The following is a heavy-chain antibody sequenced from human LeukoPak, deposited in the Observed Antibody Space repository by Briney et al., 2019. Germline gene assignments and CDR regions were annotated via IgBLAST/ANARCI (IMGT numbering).Heavy chain of an antibody. CDR1: GFTFSRLA. Sequence: GGSLXLSCAASGFTFSRLAMTWVRQAPGXGLXXVSTISASGPYYADAVRGRFTISRDNSRNTLSLQMDSLRAEDTAVYYCAKDHESDGYPCLDHWGLGTLVTVSS. J-gene: IGHJ4*02. V-gene: IGHV3-23*01. CDR3: AKDHESDGYPCLDH. D-gene: IGHD3-22*01. CDR2: ISASGP.